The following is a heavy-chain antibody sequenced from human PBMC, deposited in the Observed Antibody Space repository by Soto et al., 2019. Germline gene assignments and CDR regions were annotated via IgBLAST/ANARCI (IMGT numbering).Heavy chain of an antibody. D-gene: IGHD6-6*01. J-gene: IGHJ5*02. CDR2: IYHSGST. CDR1: CTSISSGVYS. V-gene: IGHV4-30-2*01. CDR3: ASVPNP. Sequence: PAETLSLTCAFACTSISSGVYSLSWIRQPPGKGLEWIGYIYHSGSTYYNPSLKSRVTISVDRCKNQFSLKRSSVTAADTAEYYCASVPNPWGKGTTVTVSS.